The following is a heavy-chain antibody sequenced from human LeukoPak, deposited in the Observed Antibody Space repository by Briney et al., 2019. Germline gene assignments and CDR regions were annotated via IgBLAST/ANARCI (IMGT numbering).Heavy chain of an antibody. CDR2: IIPIFGTA. CDR1: GGTFSSYA. D-gene: IGHD3-9*01. CDR3: AGDRCLGGYFEFSV. V-gene: IGHV1-69*01. Sequence: GSSVKVSCKASGGTFSSYAISWVRQAPGQGLEWMGGIIPIFGTANYAQKFQGRVTITADESTSTAYMELSSLRSEDTAVYYCAGDRCLGGYFEFSVWGQGTLVTVSS. J-gene: IGHJ4*02.